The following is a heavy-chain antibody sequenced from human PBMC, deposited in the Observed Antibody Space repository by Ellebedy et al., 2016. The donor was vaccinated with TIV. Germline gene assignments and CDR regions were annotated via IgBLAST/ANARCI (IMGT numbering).Heavy chain of an antibody. CDR2: ISSTGSRT. CDR3: AKGRGGGSDTSAPRYYFDY. J-gene: IGHJ4*02. D-gene: IGHD3-22*01. CDR1: GFTFSSYA. V-gene: IGHV3-23*01. Sequence: PGGSLRLSCAASGFTFSSYAMSWVRQVPGKGLEWVSTISSTGSRTYYADSVEGRFIISRDNSKKTLYLQMNSLRAEDTAVYYCAKGRGGGSDTSAPRYYFDYWGLGTLVTVSS.